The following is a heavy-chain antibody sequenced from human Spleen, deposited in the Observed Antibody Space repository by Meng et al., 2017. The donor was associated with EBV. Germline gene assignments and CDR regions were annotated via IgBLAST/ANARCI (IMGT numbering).Heavy chain of an antibody. CDR3: ARPFPSIVSPRLDPFGE. J-gene: IGHJ4*02. V-gene: IGHV4-39*01. CDR2: VHYSGRT. CDR1: GDSISTFYY. D-gene: IGHD5/OR15-5a*01. Sequence: HLHLQQSGHGQLTPSETLSLPCTVSGDSISTFYYWAWLRQPPGRGLEWIGSVHYSGRTYYSPSLKSRITVSVDTSKNHFSLRLTSVTAADTARYYCARPFPSIVSPRLDPFGEWGQGTLVTVSS.